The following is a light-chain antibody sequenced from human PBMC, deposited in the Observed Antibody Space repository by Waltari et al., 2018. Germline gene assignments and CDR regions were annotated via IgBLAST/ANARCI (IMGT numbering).Light chain of an antibody. J-gene: IGLJ3*02. CDR3: ASWDDSLNGML. V-gene: IGLV1-44*01. Sequence: QSVLTQPPSASGTPGQWVTISCSGSSSNIGSNHVHWYQHVPGTAPRLLPYSVDQRPSGVPDRFSGSKSGTSASLAISALQSEDESDFFCASWDDSLNGMLFGGGTHLTVL. CDR1: SSNIGSNH. CDR2: SVD.